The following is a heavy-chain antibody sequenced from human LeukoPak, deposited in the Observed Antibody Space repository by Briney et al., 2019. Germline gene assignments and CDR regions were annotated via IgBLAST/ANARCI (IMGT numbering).Heavy chain of an antibody. Sequence: PGGSWSLPWAASGFPFSTFDMPWVRQAEGSALGWVSGIGIAGDTYYSVSVKGRFTISREHAKNSLYLQMNSLRAGDTAVYYCARRRGRSRSYSDAFDIWGQGTMVTVSS. V-gene: IGHV3-13*04. CDR3: ARRRGRSRSYSDAFDI. CDR1: GFPFSTFD. J-gene: IGHJ3*02. D-gene: IGHD3-10*01. CDR2: IGIAGDT.